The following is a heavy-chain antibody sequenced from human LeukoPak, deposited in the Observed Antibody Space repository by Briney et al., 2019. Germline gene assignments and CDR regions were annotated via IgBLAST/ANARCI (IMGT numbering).Heavy chain of an antibody. D-gene: IGHD4-17*01. V-gene: IGHV4-4*07. Sequence: SETLSLTCAVYGGSFSGYYWTWIRQPAGKGLEWIGHIYTSGSTDYNPSLKSRVSMSGDTSKNQFSLKLSSVTAADTAVYYCARESATVTTYYFDYWGQGTLVTVSS. CDR2: IYTSGST. J-gene: IGHJ4*02. CDR1: GGSFSGYY. CDR3: ARESATVTTYYFDY.